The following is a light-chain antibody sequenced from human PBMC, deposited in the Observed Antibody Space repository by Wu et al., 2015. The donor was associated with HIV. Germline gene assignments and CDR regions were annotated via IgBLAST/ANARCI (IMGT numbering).Light chain of an antibody. V-gene: IGKV1-39*01. CDR3: QQTYSIPLT. J-gene: IGKJ4*01. Sequence: DIQMTQSPSSLSASVGDRVAIPCRASQNIAHYLNWYQLKPGKAPKLLIYGVSSLQSGVPSRFSGSGSGTDFTLTITSLQPEDFATYYCQQTYSIPLTFGGGTKVEIK. CDR1: QNIAHY. CDR2: GVS.